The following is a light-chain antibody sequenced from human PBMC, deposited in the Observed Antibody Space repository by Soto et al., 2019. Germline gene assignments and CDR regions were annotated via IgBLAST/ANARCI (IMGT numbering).Light chain of an antibody. CDR3: QQCQDDSYT. Sequence: DIQMTQSPSTLSASVGDRVTLSCRASQNIYTYLAWYQQKPGKAPNLLTYEASKLESGVPSRFSASGSGTEFTLTISSLQPDDFGTYYCQQCQDDSYTFGPGTRLDIK. CDR2: EAS. J-gene: IGKJ2*01. V-gene: IGKV1-5*03. CDR1: QNIYTY.